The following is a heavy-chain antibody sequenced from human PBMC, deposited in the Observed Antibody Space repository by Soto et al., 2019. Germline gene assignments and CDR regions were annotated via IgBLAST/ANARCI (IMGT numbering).Heavy chain of an antibody. CDR1: GGSISSSSYY. CDR2: IYYSGST. J-gene: IGHJ6*03. Sequence: QLQLQESGPGLVKPSETLSLTCTVSGGSISSSSYYWGWIRQPPGKGLEWIGSIYYSGSTYYNPSLKSRVTISVDTSKNQFSLKLSSVTAADTAVYYCCTSRYYYYMDVWGKGTTVTVSS. V-gene: IGHV4-39*01. CDR3: CTSRYYYYMDV. D-gene: IGHD2-8*01.